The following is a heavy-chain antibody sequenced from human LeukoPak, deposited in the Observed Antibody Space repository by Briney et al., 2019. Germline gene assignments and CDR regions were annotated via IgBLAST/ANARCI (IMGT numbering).Heavy chain of an antibody. D-gene: IGHD1-26*01. Sequence: GESLKISCEGSGSSFAIYWIAWVRQMPGKGLEWMGITYLGDSDTRYSPSFQGQVTISADKSISTAYLQWSSLKASDTAMYYCARSGSSDSPFDYWGQGTLVTVSS. J-gene: IGHJ4*02. CDR1: GSSFAIYW. CDR3: ARSGSSDSPFDY. V-gene: IGHV5-51*01. CDR2: TYLGDSDT.